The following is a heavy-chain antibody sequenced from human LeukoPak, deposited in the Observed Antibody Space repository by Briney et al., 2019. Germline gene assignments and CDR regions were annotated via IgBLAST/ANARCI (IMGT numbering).Heavy chain of an antibody. CDR3: ARPTSIIPASNVYYYYYAMDV. D-gene: IGHD2-2*01. J-gene: IGHJ6*02. Sequence: GASVKVSCKASGYIFTDYYMHWVRQAPGQELGWMGRINPNSGGTNYAQKFQDRVTMTRDTSTSTVYMEASSLRPEDTAVYYCARPTSIIPASNVYYYYYAMDVWGQGTTVTVSS. CDR1: GYIFTDYY. V-gene: IGHV1/OR15-1*04. CDR2: INPNSGGT.